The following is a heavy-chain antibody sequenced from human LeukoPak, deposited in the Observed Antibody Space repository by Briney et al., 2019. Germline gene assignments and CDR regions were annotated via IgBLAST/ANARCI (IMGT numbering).Heavy chain of an antibody. CDR3: ARLRPDWYFDL. J-gene: IGHJ2*01. CDR1: GGSISTYY. Sequence: SETLSLTCTVSGGSISTYYWNWIRQPPGKGLEWLGYIYYGGSANYNPSLKSRVTISVDTSKNQFSLKLNSVTAADTAVYYCARLRPDWYFDLWGRGTLVTVSS. CDR2: IYYGGSA. V-gene: IGHV4-59*01.